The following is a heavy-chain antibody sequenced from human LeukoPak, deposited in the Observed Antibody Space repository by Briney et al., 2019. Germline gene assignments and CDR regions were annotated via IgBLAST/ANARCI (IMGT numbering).Heavy chain of an antibody. CDR2: IIPIFGTA. Sequence: SVKVSCKASGGTFSSYAISWVRQAPGQGLEWMGVIIPIFGTANYAQKFQGRVTITADKSTSTAYMELSSLRSEDTAVNYCARGPLGSSGSYSYYYYGMDVWGKGTTVTVSS. CDR1: GGTFSSYA. V-gene: IGHV1-69*06. J-gene: IGHJ6*04. D-gene: IGHD3-10*01. CDR3: ARGPLGSSGSYSYYYYGMDV.